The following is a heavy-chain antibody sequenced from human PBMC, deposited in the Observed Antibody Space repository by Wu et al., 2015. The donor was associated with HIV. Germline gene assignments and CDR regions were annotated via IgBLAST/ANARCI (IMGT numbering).Heavy chain of an antibody. CDR1: GGTFSSYA. V-gene: IGHV1-69*12. CDR3: ARDHSPEIYDSSGYPRVFDY. Sequence: QVQLVQSGAEVKKPGSSVKVSCKASGGTFSSYAISWVRQAPGQGLEWMGGIIPIFGTANYAQKFQGRVTITADESTSTAYMELSSLRSEDTAVYYCARDHSPEIYDSSGYPRVFDYWGQGTLVTASS. J-gene: IGHJ4*02. CDR2: IIPIFGTA. D-gene: IGHD3-22*01.